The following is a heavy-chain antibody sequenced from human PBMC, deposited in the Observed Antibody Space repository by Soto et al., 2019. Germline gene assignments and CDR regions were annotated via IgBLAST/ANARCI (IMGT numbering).Heavy chain of an antibody. Sequence: QVQLVESGGGVVQPGRSLRLSCAASGSTFSSYGMHWVRQAPGKGLEWVAVIWYDGSNKYYADSVKGRFTISRDNSKNTLYLQMNSLRAEDTAVYYCARGQPLPADYWGQGTLVTVSS. V-gene: IGHV3-33*01. J-gene: IGHJ4*02. D-gene: IGHD2-2*01. CDR1: GSTFSSYG. CDR2: IWYDGSNK. CDR3: ARGQPLPADY.